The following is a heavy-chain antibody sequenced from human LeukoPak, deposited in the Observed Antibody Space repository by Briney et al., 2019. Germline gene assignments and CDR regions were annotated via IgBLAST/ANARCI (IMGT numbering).Heavy chain of an antibody. J-gene: IGHJ6*04. D-gene: IGHD3-10*02. Sequence: GGSLRLSCAASGFTFSSYSMNWVRQAPGKGLEWVSSISSSSSYIYYADSVKGRFTISRDNAKNSLYLQMNSLRAEDTAVYYCAELGITMIGGVWGKGNTVTISS. CDR2: ISSSSSYI. V-gene: IGHV3-21*01. CDR3: AELGITMIGGV. CDR1: GFTFSSYS.